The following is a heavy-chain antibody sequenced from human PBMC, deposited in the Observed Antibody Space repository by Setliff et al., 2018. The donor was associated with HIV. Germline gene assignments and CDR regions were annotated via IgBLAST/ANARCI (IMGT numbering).Heavy chain of an antibody. CDR2: IKQDGSEK. CDR3: AKPDAGPVSTIAATGKNALNI. J-gene: IGHJ3*02. D-gene: IGHD6-13*01. Sequence: GGSLRLSCAASGFTFSTYWMSWVRQAPGKGLEWVANIKQDGSEKYYVDSVKGRFTISRDNAKNTLYLQMNSLRAEDTAVYYCAKPDAGPVSTIAATGKNALNIWGQGTRVTVS. V-gene: IGHV3-7*01. CDR1: GFTFSTYW.